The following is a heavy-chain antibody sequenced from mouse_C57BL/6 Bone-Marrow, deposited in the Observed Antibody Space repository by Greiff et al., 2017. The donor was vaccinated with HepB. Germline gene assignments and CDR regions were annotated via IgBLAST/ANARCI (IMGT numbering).Heavy chain of an antibody. Sequence: EVQVVDSGEGLVKPGGSLKLSCAASGFTFSSYAMSWVRQTPEKRLEWVAYISSGGDYIYYADTVKGRFTISRDNARNTLYLQMSSLKSEDTAMYYCTRAPRRAWFAYWGQGTLVTVSA. V-gene: IGHV5-9-1*02. CDR3: TRAPRRAWFAY. CDR1: GFTFSSYA. CDR2: ISSGGDYI. J-gene: IGHJ3*01.